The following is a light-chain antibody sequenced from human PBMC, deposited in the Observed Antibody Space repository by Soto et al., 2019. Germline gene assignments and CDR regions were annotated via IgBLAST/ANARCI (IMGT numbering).Light chain of an antibody. CDR3: SSYTSSNTLV. CDR1: SSDVGGYKY. CDR2: EVS. Sequence: QSALTQPASVSGSPGQSITISCTGTSSDVGGYKYVSWYQQHPDKAPKLIIFEVSNRPSGISSRFSGSKSGNTASLTISGLQAEDEADYYCSSYTSSNTLVFGAGTKLTVL. J-gene: IGLJ2*01. V-gene: IGLV2-14*01.